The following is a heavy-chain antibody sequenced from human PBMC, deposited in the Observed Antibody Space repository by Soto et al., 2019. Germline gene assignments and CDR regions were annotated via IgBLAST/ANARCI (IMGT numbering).Heavy chain of an antibody. CDR2: ISAYNGNT. CDR1: GYTFTSYG. J-gene: IGHJ6*02. D-gene: IGHD3-10*01. Sequence: QVQLVQSGAEVKKPGASVKVSCKASGYTFTSYGISWVRQAPGQGLEWMGWISAYNGNTNYAQKLQGRVTKTTDTSTSTAYMELRSLRSDDTAVYYWARVRAREGYPDYSYGMDVWGQGTTVTVSS. V-gene: IGHV1-18*01. CDR3: ARVRAREGYPDYSYGMDV.